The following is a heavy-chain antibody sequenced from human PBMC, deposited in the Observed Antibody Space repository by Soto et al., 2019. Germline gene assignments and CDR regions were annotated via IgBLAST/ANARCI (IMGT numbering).Heavy chain of an antibody. CDR2: IQSGGAT. Sequence: QLVESGGGLFQAGGSTRLSCLVSGFTVGRHDMAWVRQAPGKGLEWASIIQSGGATYYPDSAQGRFTISRDNSKNTVYLQMNSLRVEDTGVYSCVRVLYDSGVVDFWGQRSLITVS. D-gene: IGHD5-12*01. V-gene: IGHV3-53*01. J-gene: IGHJ4*02. CDR1: GFTVGRHD. CDR3: VRVLYDSGVVDF.